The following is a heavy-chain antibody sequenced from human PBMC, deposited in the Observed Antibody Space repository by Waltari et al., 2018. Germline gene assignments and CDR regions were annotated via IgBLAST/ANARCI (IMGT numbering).Heavy chain of an antibody. CDR1: GGSVSSSSYY. D-gene: IGHD6-6*01. CDR2: IYYTGST. V-gene: IGHV4-39*02. CDR3: ARLGCQQLATFDY. J-gene: IGHJ4*02. Sequence: QLQLQESGPGLVKPSETLSLTCTVSGGSVSSSSYYWGWIRQPPGKGLEYIGTIYYTGSTNYNPSLKRRVTIAVYTSKNHFPLKLSSVAAAATAVYYCARLGCQQLATFDYWGQGTLVTVSS.